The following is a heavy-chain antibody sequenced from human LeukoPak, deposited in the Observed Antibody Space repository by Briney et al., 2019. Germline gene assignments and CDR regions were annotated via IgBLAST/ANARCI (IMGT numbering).Heavy chain of an antibody. Sequence: SVKVSCKASGGTFSSYDISWVRQAPGQGLECMGGIMPMFGKTNYAQKFQGRVTTTADKATSTAYMELSSLRSEDTAVYYCAGGRTDIVVVPATLRNYYFDYWGQGTLVTVSS. CDR1: GGTFSSYD. D-gene: IGHD2-2*01. CDR2: IMPMFGKT. J-gene: IGHJ4*02. V-gene: IGHV1-69*06. CDR3: AGGRTDIVVVPATLRNYYFDY.